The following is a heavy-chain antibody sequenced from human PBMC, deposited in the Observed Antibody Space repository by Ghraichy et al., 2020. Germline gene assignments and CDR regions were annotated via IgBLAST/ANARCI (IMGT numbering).Heavy chain of an antibody. V-gene: IGHV1-8*01. CDR3: ARQERLQAEGGYYYYAMDV. CDR1: GYAFTNYD. CDR2: MNPRTGTT. Sequence: VNVSCKASGYAFTNYDINWVRQAPGQGLEWMGFMNPRTGTTGYALNFQGRVIMTRDTSIDTAYLDLTSLTSGDPATYYCARQERLQAEGGYYYYAMDVWGQGTTVTVSS. J-gene: IGHJ6*02. D-gene: IGHD2-21*02.